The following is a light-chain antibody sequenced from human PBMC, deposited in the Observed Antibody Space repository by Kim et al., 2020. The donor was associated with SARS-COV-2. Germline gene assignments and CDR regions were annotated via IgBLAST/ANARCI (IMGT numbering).Light chain of an antibody. Sequence: SASVGERVTITCRASPGSSNDLAWYQQKPGNAPKLLIFAASAWQTGVPTRFSGSGSGTDFTLTISSLQPEDVATYYCQKYNSAPWTFGQGTKVEI. CDR2: AAS. CDR3: QKYNSAPWT. J-gene: IGKJ1*01. V-gene: IGKV1-27*01. CDR1: PGSSND.